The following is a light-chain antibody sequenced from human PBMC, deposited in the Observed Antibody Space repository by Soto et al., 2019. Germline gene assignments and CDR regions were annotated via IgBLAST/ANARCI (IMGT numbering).Light chain of an antibody. V-gene: IGKV4-1*01. CDR3: QQYYIPPST. J-gene: IGKJ5*01. CDR1: QSVLYSSNNKNY. Sequence: EMVMTQSKDYLAVSLGERATINCKSSQSVLYSSNNKNYLAWYQQKPGQPPKLLIYWASTRESGVPDRFSGSGSGTDFTLTISSLQAEDVAVYYCQQYYIPPSTFGQGTLLEV. CDR2: WAS.